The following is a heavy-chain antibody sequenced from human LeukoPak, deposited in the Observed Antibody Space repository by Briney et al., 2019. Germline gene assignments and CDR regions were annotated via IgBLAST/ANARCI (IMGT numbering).Heavy chain of an antibody. Sequence: GGSLRLSCAASGFTFSSYSMNWVRQAPGKGLEWAANIKEDGTHKYYVGSVRGRFTISRDNAKNSLYLQMNSLRAEDTAIYYCAREARGTGAAFDVWGQGTMVTVFS. V-gene: IGHV3-7*01. CDR1: GFTFSSYS. CDR2: IKEDGTHK. D-gene: IGHD2-8*02. CDR3: AREARGTGAAFDV. J-gene: IGHJ3*01.